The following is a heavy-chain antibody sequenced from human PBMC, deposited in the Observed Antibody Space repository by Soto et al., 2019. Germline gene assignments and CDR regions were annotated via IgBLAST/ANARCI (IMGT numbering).Heavy chain of an antibody. CDR3: ATWHQREHAYDI. CDR1: GLTVSGKKY. CDR2: LYDVDGT. D-gene: IGHD1-1*01. V-gene: IGHV3-53*01. J-gene: IGHJ3*02. Sequence: LRLSCTVFGLTVSGKKYLAWVRQAPGKGLEWVSALYDVDGTYYADSVKGRFTTSGDSSKTSVYLQMNSLRPDDTAVYFCATWHQREHAYDIWGQGTAVT.